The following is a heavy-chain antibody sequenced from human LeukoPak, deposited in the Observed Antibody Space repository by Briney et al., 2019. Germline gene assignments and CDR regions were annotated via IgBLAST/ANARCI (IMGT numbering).Heavy chain of an antibody. D-gene: IGHD6-19*01. CDR2: IYYSGST. V-gene: IGHV4-59*01. CDR3: ASGGTGIAVAGNPSSDLPFDY. CDR1: GGSISSYY. Sequence: PSETLSLTCTVSGGSISSYYWSWIRQPPGKGLEWIGYIYYSGSTNYNPSLKSRVTISVDTSKNQFSLKLSSVTAADTAVYYCASGGTGIAVAGNPSSDLPFDYWGQGTLVTVSS. J-gene: IGHJ4*02.